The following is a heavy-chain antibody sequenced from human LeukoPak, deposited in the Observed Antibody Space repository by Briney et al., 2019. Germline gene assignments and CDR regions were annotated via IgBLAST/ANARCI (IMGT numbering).Heavy chain of an antibody. Sequence: PGGSLRLSCAASGFTFSSYAMSWVRQAPGKGLEWVSAISGSGGSTYYADSVKGRFTISRANSKNTLYLQMNSLRAEDTAVYYCAKVAYYYGSGSYVDYWGQGPLVTVSS. V-gene: IGHV3-23*01. J-gene: IGHJ4*02. CDR1: GFTFSSYA. D-gene: IGHD3-10*01. CDR3: AKVAYYYGSGSYVDY. CDR2: ISGSGGST.